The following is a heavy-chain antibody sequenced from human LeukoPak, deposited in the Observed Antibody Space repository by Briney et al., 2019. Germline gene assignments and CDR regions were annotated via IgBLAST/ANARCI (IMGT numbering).Heavy chain of an antibody. Sequence: ASVKVSCKASGYTLTSYYMHWVRQAPGQGLEWMGIINPSGGSTSYAQKFQGRVTMTRDTSTSTVYMELSSLRSEDTAVYYCARDLGKGYSYGSVWGQGTLVTVSS. CDR1: GYTLTSYY. CDR3: ARDLGKGYSYGSV. V-gene: IGHV1-46*01. CDR2: INPSGGST. J-gene: IGHJ4*02. D-gene: IGHD5-18*01.